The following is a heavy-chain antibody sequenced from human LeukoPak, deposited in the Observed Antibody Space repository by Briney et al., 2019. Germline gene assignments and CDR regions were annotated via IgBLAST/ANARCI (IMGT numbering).Heavy chain of an antibody. CDR2: ISWNSGSI. J-gene: IGHJ4*02. Sequence: GRSLRLSCAASGFTFDDYAMHWVRQAPGKGLEWVSGISWNSGSIGYADSVKGRFTISRDNAKNSLYLQMNSLRAEDRAVYYCARGDLITIFGVVSPGYFDYWGQGTLVTVSS. V-gene: IGHV3-9*01. CDR1: GFTFDDYA. CDR3: ARGDLITIFGVVSPGYFDY. D-gene: IGHD3-3*01.